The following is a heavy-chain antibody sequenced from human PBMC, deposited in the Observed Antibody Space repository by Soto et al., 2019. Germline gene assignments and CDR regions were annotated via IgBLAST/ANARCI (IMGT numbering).Heavy chain of an antibody. J-gene: IGHJ6*02. CDR1: GGTFSSYA. CDR2: IIPIFGTA. V-gene: IGHV1-69*13. D-gene: IGHD6-6*01. Sequence: SVKVSCKASGGTFSSYAISWVRQAPGQGLEWMGGIIPIFGTANYAQKFQGRVTITADESTSTAYMELSSLRSEDTAVYYCVRPTDTPIAARPSYYYYYYGMDVWGQGTTVTVSS. CDR3: VRPTDTPIAARPSYYYYYYGMDV.